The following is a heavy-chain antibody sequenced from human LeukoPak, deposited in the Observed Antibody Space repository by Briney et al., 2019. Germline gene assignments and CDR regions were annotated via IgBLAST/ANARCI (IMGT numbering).Heavy chain of an antibody. Sequence: ASVKVSCKASGYTFTGYYMHWVRQAPGQGLEWMGRINPNSGGTDYAQNFQGRVTMTRDTSISTAYMELSGLRSDDTAVYYCARAGYNWSQYYFDYWGQGTLVTVSS. CDR1: GYTFTGYY. J-gene: IGHJ4*02. D-gene: IGHD1-20*01. V-gene: IGHV1-2*06. CDR2: INPNSGGT. CDR3: ARAGYNWSQYYFDY.